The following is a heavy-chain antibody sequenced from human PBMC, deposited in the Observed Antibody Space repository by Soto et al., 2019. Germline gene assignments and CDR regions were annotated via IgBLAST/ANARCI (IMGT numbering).Heavy chain of an antibody. CDR3: ARDWNIVATEFDY. J-gene: IGHJ4*02. CDR2: VNPNSGGT. Sequence: TSVKVSCKASGHTFSGYYVHWVRQAHGQGLEWMGWVNPNSGGTHYAQKFQGRVSMTRDTSLSAAYMELTTLRSDDTAVYYCARDWNIVATEFDYWGQGTLVTVSS. D-gene: IGHD5-12*01. CDR1: GHTFSGYY. V-gene: IGHV1-2*02.